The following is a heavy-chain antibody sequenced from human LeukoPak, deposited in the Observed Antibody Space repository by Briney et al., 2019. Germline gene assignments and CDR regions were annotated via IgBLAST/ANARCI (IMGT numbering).Heavy chain of an antibody. CDR3: ARTGNPAIGEY. V-gene: IGHV3-23*01. D-gene: IGHD1-1*01. Sequence: GGSLRLSCAASGFAFSTHGMGWVRQVPGKGLEWVSAIDGGGSDTYYADSVKGRFTISRDNSKNTLYLQMNSLRAEDTAVYFCARTGNPAIGEYWGQGTLVTVSS. CDR2: IDGGGSDT. J-gene: IGHJ4*02. CDR1: GFAFSTHG.